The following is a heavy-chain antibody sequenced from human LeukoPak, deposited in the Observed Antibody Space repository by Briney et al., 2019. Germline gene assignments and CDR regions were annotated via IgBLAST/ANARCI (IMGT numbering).Heavy chain of an antibody. D-gene: IGHD6-19*01. V-gene: IGHV4-59*08. Sequence: SETLSLTCTVSGGSISSFYWSWIRQPPGEGLEWIGYIYYSGSTNYNPSLKSRVTISVATSKNQFSLKLSSVTAADTAGYYCARRVAGTGYDAFDIWGQGTMVTVSS. CDR1: GGSISSFY. CDR3: ARRVAGTGYDAFDI. J-gene: IGHJ3*02. CDR2: IYYSGST.